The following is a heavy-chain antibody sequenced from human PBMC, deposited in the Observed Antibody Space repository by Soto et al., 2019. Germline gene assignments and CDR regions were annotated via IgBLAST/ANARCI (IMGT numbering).Heavy chain of an antibody. J-gene: IGHJ6*02. CDR3: AREGGMVRGDSVYYYSGMDV. CDR2: IYYSGST. D-gene: IGHD3-10*01. CDR1: GGSISSGDYY. Sequence: PSETLSLTCTVSGGSISSGDYYWSWIRQPPGKGLEWIGYIYYSGSTYYNPSLKSRVTISVDTSKNQFSLRLSSVTAADTAVYYCAREGGMVRGDSVYYYSGMDVWGQGTKVTVSS. V-gene: IGHV4-30-4*01.